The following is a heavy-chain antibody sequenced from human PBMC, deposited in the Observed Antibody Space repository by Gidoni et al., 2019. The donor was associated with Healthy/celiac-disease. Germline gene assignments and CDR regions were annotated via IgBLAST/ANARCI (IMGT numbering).Heavy chain of an antibody. J-gene: IGHJ4*02. CDR1: GFTFSSYA. Sequence: EVQLLESGGGLVQPGGSLRLSCAASGFTFSSYAMSWVRQAPGKGLEWVSAISGSGGCTYYPDSVKGRVTILRDNFKNTPYLQINSPRAEEPAVYYCAKEMWDWGDYYGSGSYPSFDYWGQGTLVTVSS. V-gene: IGHV3-23*01. CDR2: ISGSGGCT. CDR3: AKEMWDWGDYYGSGSYPSFDY. D-gene: IGHD3-10*01.